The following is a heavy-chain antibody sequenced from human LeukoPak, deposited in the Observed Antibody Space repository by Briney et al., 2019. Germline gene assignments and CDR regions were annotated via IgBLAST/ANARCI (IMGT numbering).Heavy chain of an antibody. V-gene: IGHV4-34*12. CDR1: GGSFSGYY. Sequence: SETLSLTCAVYGGSFSGYYWSWIRQSPGKGLEWIGEIIHSGRRNYNPSLRARVTISVDTSKNQFSLKLSSVTAADTAVYYCARESITWITAMRGYYYYMDVWGKGTTVTVSS. J-gene: IGHJ6*03. CDR3: ARESITWITAMRGYYYYMDV. CDR2: IIHSGRR. D-gene: IGHD5-18*01.